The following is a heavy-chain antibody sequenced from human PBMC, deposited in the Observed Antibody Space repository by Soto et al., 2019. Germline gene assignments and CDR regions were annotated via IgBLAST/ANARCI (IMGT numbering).Heavy chain of an antibody. CDR2: IYPGDSDT. J-gene: IGHJ5*02. D-gene: IGHD2-21*02. Sequence: PGESLKISCKGSGYSFTSYWIGWVRQMPGKGLEWMGIIYPGDSDTRYSPSFQGQVTISADKSISTAYLQWSSLKASDTAMYYCARHLSSTAYCGGDCYSWWFDPWGQGTLVTASS. CDR3: ARHLSSTAYCGGDCYSWWFDP. CDR1: GYSFTSYW. V-gene: IGHV5-51*01.